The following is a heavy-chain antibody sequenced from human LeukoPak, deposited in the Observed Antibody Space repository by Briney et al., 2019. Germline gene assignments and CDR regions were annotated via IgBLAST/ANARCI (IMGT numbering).Heavy chain of an antibody. Sequence: PVGSLRLSCAASGFAFYAFGMAWGRQSPGQRLQWVCGFTWSGGRISYARTTNGRFTISRDNAKSSLYLQLNSVREQSAAFYYCARDCYCTSTSCYERGWFDSWGQGTLVTVSS. CDR1: GFAFYAFG. CDR3: ARDCYCTSTSCYERGWFDS. CDR2: FTWSGGRI. D-gene: IGHD2-2*01. J-gene: IGHJ5*01. V-gene: IGHV3-20*04.